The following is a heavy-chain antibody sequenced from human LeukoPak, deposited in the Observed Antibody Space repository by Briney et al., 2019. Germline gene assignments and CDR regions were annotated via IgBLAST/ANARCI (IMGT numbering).Heavy chain of an antibody. J-gene: IGHJ4*02. V-gene: IGHV1-2*06. CDR1: GYTFTDYY. D-gene: IGHD6-19*01. CDR2: INPKSGGT. Sequence: ASVKVSCKASGYTFTDYYIHWVRQAPGQGLEWMGRINPKSGGTNYAQKFQGRVTMTRDTSISTAYMELSRLRSDDTAVYYCARGTTVAGTGSRDYWGQGTLVTVSS. CDR3: ARGTTVAGTGSRDY.